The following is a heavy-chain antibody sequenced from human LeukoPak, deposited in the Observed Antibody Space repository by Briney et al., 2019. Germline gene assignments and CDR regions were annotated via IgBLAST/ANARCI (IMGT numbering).Heavy chain of an antibody. Sequence: PGGSLRLSCAASGFTFSSYEMNWVRQAPGKGLEWVSYISSSGSTIYYADSVKGRFTISRDNAKNSLYLQMNSLRAEDTAVYYCARVGQLDGMDAFDIWGQGTMVTVSS. CDR1: GFTFSSYE. V-gene: IGHV3-48*03. CDR3: ARVGQLDGMDAFDI. D-gene: IGHD6-6*01. CDR2: ISSSGSTI. J-gene: IGHJ3*02.